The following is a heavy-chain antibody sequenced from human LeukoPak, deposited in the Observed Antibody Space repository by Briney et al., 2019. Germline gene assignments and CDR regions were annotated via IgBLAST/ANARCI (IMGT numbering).Heavy chain of an antibody. J-gene: IGHJ4*02. CDR3: ARDGAATVSTFNY. D-gene: IGHD4-11*01. Sequence: GGSLRLSCAASGFTFSNAWMSWVRQAPGKGLEWVSSISSSSSYIYYADSVKGRFTISRDNAKNSLYLQMNSLRAEDTAVYYCARDGAATVSTFNYWGQGTLVTVSS. CDR1: GFTFSNAW. CDR2: ISSSSSYI. V-gene: IGHV3-21*01.